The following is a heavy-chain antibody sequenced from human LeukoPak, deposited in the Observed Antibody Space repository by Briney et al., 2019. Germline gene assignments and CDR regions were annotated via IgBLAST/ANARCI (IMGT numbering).Heavy chain of an antibody. CDR1: GVTFSSDS. CDR3: ARGRIYGMDV. CDR2: ISTSSTTI. J-gene: IGHJ6*02. V-gene: IGHV3-48*02. D-gene: IGHD2-15*01. Sequence: GGSVRLSCAASGVTFSSDSMNWVRQSPGKGLEWVSYISTSSTTIYYADSVKGRFTISRDNAKNSLYLQVNSLTDEDTAVYYCARGRIYGMDVWGQGTTVTVSS.